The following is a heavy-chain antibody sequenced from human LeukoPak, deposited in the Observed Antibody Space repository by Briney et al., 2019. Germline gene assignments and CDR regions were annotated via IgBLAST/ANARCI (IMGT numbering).Heavy chain of an antibody. CDR3: ARDHNSENWGSLGG. V-gene: IGHV1-3*01. CDR1: GYTFTSYV. D-gene: IGHD7-27*01. J-gene: IGHJ4*02. CDR2: INAGNGNT. Sequence: GASVKVSCKASGYTFTSYVMHWVRQAPGQRLEWMGWINAGNGNTKYSQKFQDRVTITRDTSASTAYMDLSRLTSDETALYYWARDHNSENWGSLGGWGQGTLVTVSS.